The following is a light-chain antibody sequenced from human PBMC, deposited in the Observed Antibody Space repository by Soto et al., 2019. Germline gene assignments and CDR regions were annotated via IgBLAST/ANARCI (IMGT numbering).Light chain of an antibody. V-gene: IGKV1-5*03. CDR2: DAS. CDR1: QTVTNR. Sequence: DIQMTQSPSTLSGSVGDRVTITCRASQTVTNRLAWYHQRPGTAPKLLIFDASDLKSGVPSRFSASGSGTEFILAISSLRPDDFGTYYCQQYHIYPWTFGQGTKVDIK. CDR3: QQYHIYPWT. J-gene: IGKJ1*01.